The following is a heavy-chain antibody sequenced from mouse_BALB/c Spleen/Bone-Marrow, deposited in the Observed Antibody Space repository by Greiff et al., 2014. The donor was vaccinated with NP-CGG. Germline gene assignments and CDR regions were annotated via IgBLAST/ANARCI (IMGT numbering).Heavy chain of an antibody. CDR2: INPYNDGT. D-gene: IGHD2-10*02. Sequence: EVKLQQSGPELVKPGASVKMSCKASGYTFTSYVMHWVKQKPGQGLEWIGYINPYNDGTKYNEKFKGKATLTSDKSSSIAYMELSSLTSEDSAVYYCARKVWYYAMDYWGQGTSVTVSS. V-gene: IGHV1-14*01. CDR3: ARKVWYYAMDY. CDR1: GYTFTSYV. J-gene: IGHJ4*01.